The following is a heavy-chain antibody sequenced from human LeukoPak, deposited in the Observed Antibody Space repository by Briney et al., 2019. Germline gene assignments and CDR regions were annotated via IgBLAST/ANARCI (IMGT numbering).Heavy chain of an antibody. D-gene: IGHD3-10*01. J-gene: IGHJ4*02. Sequence: GGSLRLSCAASGFTFSGYAMSWVRQAPGKGLEWVSAISGSGGSTYYADSVKGRFTISRDNSKNTLYLQMNSLRADDTAGYCCAKVVYYYGSGSYYFHYWGQGTLVTVSS. V-gene: IGHV3-23*01. CDR1: GFTFSGYA. CDR3: AKVVYYYGSGSYYFHY. CDR2: ISGSGGST.